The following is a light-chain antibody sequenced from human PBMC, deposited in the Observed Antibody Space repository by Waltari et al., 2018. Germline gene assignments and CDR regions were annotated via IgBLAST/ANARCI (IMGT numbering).Light chain of an antibody. Sequence: QSALTQPASVSGSPGQSITISCTGTNGDIGNYNYFSWYQQHPGKAPKLIIYEVNNRPSGVSNRFSGSKSGNTASLTISGLQAEDEADYYCCSFTRASTWVFGGGTKLTVL. J-gene: IGLJ3*02. CDR2: EVN. CDR1: NGDIGNYNY. CDR3: CSFTRASTWV. V-gene: IGLV2-14*01.